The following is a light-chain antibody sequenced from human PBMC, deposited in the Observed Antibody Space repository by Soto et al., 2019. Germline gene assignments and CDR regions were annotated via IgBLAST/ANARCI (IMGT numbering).Light chain of an antibody. CDR1: SRDVGIYDL. CDR3: CSYAGTTTPAV. V-gene: IGLV2-23*02. CDR2: EVN. Sequence: QSALTQPASVSGSPGQSITISCTGTSRDVGIYDLVSWYQQLPGKAPKLMIFEVNKRPSGVSNRFSGSKSGNTASLTISGLQAEDEADYYCCSYAGTTTPAVFGGGTQLTVL. J-gene: IGLJ7*01.